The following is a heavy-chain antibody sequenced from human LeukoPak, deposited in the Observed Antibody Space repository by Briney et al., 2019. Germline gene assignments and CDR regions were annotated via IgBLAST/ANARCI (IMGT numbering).Heavy chain of an antibody. CDR3: ARDGSGWYF. D-gene: IGHD6-19*01. CDR2: IRQDGSDK. Sequence: GGSLRLFCAASGFTFSGYWMSWVRQAPGKGLEWVANIRQDGSDKYYVDSVKGRFTISRDNTKNSLYLQMNSLRAEDTAVYYCARDGSGWYFWGQGTLVTVSS. V-gene: IGHV3-7*03. J-gene: IGHJ4*02. CDR1: GFTFSGYW.